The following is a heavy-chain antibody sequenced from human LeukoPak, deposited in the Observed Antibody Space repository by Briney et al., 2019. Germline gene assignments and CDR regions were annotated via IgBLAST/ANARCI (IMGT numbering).Heavy chain of an antibody. CDR3: ARDRARGVGKSSWFDP. Sequence: GGSLRLSCAASGFTFSDYYMSWIRQAPGKGLEWVPYISSSGSTIYYADSVKGRFTISRDNAKNSLYQQMNSLRAEDTAVYYCARDRARGVGKSSWFDPWGQGTLVTVSP. CDR2: ISSSGSTI. V-gene: IGHV3-11*04. D-gene: IGHD3-10*01. CDR1: GFTFSDYY. J-gene: IGHJ5*02.